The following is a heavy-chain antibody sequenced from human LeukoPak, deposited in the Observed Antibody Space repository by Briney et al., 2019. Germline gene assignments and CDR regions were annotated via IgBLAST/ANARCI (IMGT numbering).Heavy chain of an antibody. Sequence: PGGSLRLSCAASGFTVSSNYMSWVRQAPGKGLEWVSVIYSGGSTYYADSVKGRFTISRDNSKNTLYLQMNSLRAEDTAVYYCAKDVSSGSYYFDYWGQGTLVTVSS. CDR2: IYSGGST. J-gene: IGHJ4*02. CDR3: AKDVSSGSYYFDY. D-gene: IGHD1-26*01. CDR1: GFTVSSNY. V-gene: IGHV3-66*01.